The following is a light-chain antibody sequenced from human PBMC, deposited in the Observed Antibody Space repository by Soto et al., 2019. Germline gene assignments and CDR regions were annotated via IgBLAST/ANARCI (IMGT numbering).Light chain of an antibody. CDR3: QQYNNWWT. CDR1: QSVGSS. V-gene: IGKV3-15*01. Sequence: EIVMTQSPATLSVSPGERATLSCRASQSVGSSLAWYQQKPGQPPRLLIYGASTRATGFPARFSGSGSGTEFTLTISSLQSEDFAVYYCQQYNNWWTFGQGTKVEIK. CDR2: GAS. J-gene: IGKJ1*01.